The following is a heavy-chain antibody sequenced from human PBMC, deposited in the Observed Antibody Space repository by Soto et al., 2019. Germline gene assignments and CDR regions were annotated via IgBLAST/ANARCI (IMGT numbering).Heavy chain of an antibody. CDR1: GFSFSSYA. Sequence: EVQLLESGGGLVQPGGSLRLSCAASGFSFSSYAMVWVRQAPGKGLEWVSVISARGGSLYFADSVKGRFTISRDNSKNVLSLEMNSLRAEDTATDFCAKGSIESSASVDNWGQGTLVVVSS. V-gene: IGHV3-23*01. CDR2: ISARGGSL. D-gene: IGHD1-26*01. J-gene: IGHJ4*02. CDR3: AKGSIESSASVDN.